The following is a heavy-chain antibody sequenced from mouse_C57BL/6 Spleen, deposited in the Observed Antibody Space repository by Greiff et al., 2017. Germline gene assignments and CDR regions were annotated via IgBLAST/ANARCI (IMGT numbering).Heavy chain of an antibody. Sequence: QVQLQQSGAELVRPGASVTLSCKASGYTFTDYEMHWVKQTPVHGLEWIGAIDPETGGTAYNQKFKGQAILTADKSSSTAYMELRSLTSEDSAVYYCTRNWGYWGQGTTLTVSS. CDR3: TRNWGY. J-gene: IGHJ2*01. CDR1: GYTFTDYE. CDR2: IDPETGGT. V-gene: IGHV1-15*01.